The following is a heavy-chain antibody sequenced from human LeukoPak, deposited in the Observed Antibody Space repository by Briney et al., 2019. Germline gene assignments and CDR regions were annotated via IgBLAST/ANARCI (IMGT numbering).Heavy chain of an antibody. V-gene: IGHV3-23*01. CDR3: AKFAQRYCSGGSCHPFDY. CDR2: ISGSGGTT. J-gene: IGHJ4*02. CDR1: GFTFSSYE. D-gene: IGHD2-15*01. Sequence: GGSLRLSCAASGFTFSSYEMNWVRQAPGKGLEWVSAISGSGGTTYYADSVKGRFTISGDNSKNTLHLQMNSLRAEDTAAYHCAKFAQRYCSGGSCHPFDYWGQGTLVTVSS.